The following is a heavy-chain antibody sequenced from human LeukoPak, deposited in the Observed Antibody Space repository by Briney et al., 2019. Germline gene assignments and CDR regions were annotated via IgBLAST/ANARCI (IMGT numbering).Heavy chain of an antibody. V-gene: IGHV3-48*04. CDR2: ISSSGSTI. CDR3: AKDSYYYDSSGYCPINCYFDL. J-gene: IGHJ2*01. CDR1: GFTFSSYG. Sequence: GGSLRLSCAASGFTFSSYGMSWVRQAPGKGLEWVSYISSSGSTIYYADSVKGRFTISRDNAKNSLYLQMNSLRAEDTAVYYCAKDSYYYDSSGYCPINCYFDLWGRGTLVTVSS. D-gene: IGHD3-22*01.